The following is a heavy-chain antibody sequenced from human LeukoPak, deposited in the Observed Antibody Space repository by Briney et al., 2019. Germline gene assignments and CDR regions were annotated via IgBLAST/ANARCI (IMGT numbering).Heavy chain of an antibody. J-gene: IGHJ3*02. CDR3: ARVGIVGALTAFDI. Sequence: GGSLRLSCAASGFIFNSYGMHWVRQAPGKGLEWVAVISYDGSNKYYADSVKGRFTISRDNSKNTLYLQMNSLRAEDTAVYYCARVGIVGALTAFDIWGQGTMVTVSS. D-gene: IGHD1-26*01. CDR1: GFIFNSYG. V-gene: IGHV3-30*19. CDR2: ISYDGSNK.